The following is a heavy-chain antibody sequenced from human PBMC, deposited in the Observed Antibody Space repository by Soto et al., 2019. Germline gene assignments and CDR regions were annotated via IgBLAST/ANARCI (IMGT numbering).Heavy chain of an antibody. V-gene: IGHV3-15*07. CDR2: IKSKTDGGTT. J-gene: IGHJ1*01. CDR1: GFTFSNAW. Sequence: PGGSLRLSCAASGFTFSNAWMNWVRQAPGKGLEWVGRIKSKTDGGTTDYAAPVKGRFTISRDDSKNTLYLQMNSLKTEDTAVYYCTTAGVRSLITMIVATQKEYFQHWGQGTLVTVSS. D-gene: IGHD3-22*01. CDR3: TTAGVRSLITMIVATQKEYFQH.